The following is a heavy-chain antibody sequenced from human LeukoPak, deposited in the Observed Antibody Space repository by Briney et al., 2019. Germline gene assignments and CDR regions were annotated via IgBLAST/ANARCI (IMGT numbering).Heavy chain of an antibody. CDR2: ISSSGTTI. CDR1: GVTFSNYG. V-gene: IGHV3-48*03. D-gene: IGHD3-3*01. CDR3: AGRFLEWSDV. J-gene: IGHJ4*02. Sequence: GGSLRLSCAVSGVTFSNYGMNWVRQAPGKGLEWLSYISSSGTTIYYADSVKGRFTISRDNARNSLYLQMNSLRAEDTAVYYCAGRFLEWSDVWGQGTLVTVSS.